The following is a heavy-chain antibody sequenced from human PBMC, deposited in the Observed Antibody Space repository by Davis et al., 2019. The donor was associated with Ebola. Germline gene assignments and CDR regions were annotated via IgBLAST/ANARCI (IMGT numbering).Heavy chain of an antibody. Sequence: PGGSLRLSCAASGFTFSSYSMNWVRQAPGKGLEWVSSISSSSSYIYYADSVKGRFTISRDNAKNSLYLQMNSLRAEDTAVYYCARAGQLGSYYVIPGYYYGMDVWGQGTTVTVSS. CDR1: GFTFSSYS. CDR3: ARAGQLGSYYVIPGYYYGMDV. CDR2: ISSSSSYI. J-gene: IGHJ6*02. D-gene: IGHD1-26*01. V-gene: IGHV3-21*01.